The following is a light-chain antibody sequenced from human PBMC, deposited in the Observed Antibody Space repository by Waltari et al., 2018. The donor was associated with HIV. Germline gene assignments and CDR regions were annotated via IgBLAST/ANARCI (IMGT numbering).Light chain of an antibody. V-gene: IGKV3-15*01. CDR1: ESVSSN. Sequence: EIVLTQSPATLSVSPGDRVNLSCRASESVSSNLAWYQQKPGQAPRLVFYGASSRATGIPDRFSGSGSGTEFTLTISSLQSEDFAVYYCQEYNNWPWTFGQGTKVEIK. CDR2: GAS. J-gene: IGKJ1*01. CDR3: QEYNNWPWT.